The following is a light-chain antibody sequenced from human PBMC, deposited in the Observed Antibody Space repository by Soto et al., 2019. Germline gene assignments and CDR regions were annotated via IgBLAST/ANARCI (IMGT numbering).Light chain of an antibody. Sequence: EFVLTQSPGTLSLSPGERATLSCRASQSVSSSYLAWYQQKPGQAPRLLIYGASSRATGIPDRFSGSGPGTDFTLTISRLEPEDFAVYYCQQYGSSPRTFGQGTKVDIK. CDR1: QSVSSSY. V-gene: IGKV3-20*01. CDR3: QQYGSSPRT. J-gene: IGKJ1*01. CDR2: GAS.